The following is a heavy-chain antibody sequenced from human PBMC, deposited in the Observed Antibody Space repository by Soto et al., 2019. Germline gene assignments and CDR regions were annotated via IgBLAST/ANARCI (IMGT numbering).Heavy chain of an antibody. CDR2: IYYSGST. Sequence: SETLSLACAVSCGSISIYYWSCIRQPRGKGLEWIGYIYYSGSTNYNPSLKSRVTISVDTSKNQFSLKLSSVTAADTAVYYCARDRVTMVRGVIYPLYYYYGMDVWGQGTTVTVSS. CDR1: CGSISIYY. D-gene: IGHD3-10*01. V-gene: IGHV4-59*01. CDR3: ARDRVTMVRGVIYPLYYYYGMDV. J-gene: IGHJ6*02.